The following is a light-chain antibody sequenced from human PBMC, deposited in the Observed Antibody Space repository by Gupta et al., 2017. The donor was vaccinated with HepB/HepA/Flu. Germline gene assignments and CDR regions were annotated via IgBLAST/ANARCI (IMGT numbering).Light chain of an antibody. CDR2: DAS. V-gene: IGKV3-11*01. CDR1: QSVSSY. Sequence: EIVLTQSPATLSLSPGERATLSCRASQSVSSYLAWYQQKPGQAPRLLIYDASNRATGIPARFSGSGYGTDFTLTISSREPEDFAVYYCQQPSNWPRITFGQGTLMEIK. J-gene: IGKJ5*01. CDR3: QQPSNWPRIT.